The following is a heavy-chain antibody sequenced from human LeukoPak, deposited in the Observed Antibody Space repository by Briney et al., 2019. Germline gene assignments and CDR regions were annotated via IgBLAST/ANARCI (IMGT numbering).Heavy chain of an antibody. D-gene: IGHD2-15*01. J-gene: IGHJ6*02. CDR1: GFTFSSYA. Sequence: GRSLRLSCAASGFTFSSYAMHWVRQAPGKGLEWVAVISYDGSNKYYADSVKGRFTISRDNSKNTLYLQMNSLRAEDTAVYYCARATRTLEGGPPADYYYYDMDVWGQGTTVTVSS. CDR3: ARATRTLEGGPPADYYYYDMDV. CDR2: ISYDGSNK. V-gene: IGHV3-30-3*01.